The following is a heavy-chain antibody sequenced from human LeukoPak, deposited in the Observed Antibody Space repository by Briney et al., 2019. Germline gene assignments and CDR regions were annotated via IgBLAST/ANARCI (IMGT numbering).Heavy chain of an antibody. CDR1: GFTFSTYA. V-gene: IGHV3-23*01. D-gene: IGHD2-8*01. Sequence: GGSLRLSCAASGFTFSTYAMSWVRQAPGKGLEWVSGISGNGGNTYYADSVKGRFTISRDNSKNTLYLQMNSLRAEDTAVYYCAKDPSYCPNGICHFDYWGQGALVTVSS. CDR2: ISGNGGNT. J-gene: IGHJ4*02. CDR3: AKDPSYCPNGICHFDY.